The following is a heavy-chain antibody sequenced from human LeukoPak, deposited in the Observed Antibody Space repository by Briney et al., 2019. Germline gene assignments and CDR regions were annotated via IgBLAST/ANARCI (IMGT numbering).Heavy chain of an antibody. D-gene: IGHD3-9*01. Sequence: SETLSLTCTVSGGSISSYYWSCIRQPPGKGLEDIGYIYFSGSTNYNPSLKSRVTISVDTSKNQFSLKLSSVTAADTAVYYCARDGGKGWLWFDYWGQGTLVTVSS. CDR2: IYFSGST. V-gene: IGHV4-59*01. J-gene: IGHJ4*02. CDR3: ARDGGKGWLWFDY. CDR1: GGSISSYY.